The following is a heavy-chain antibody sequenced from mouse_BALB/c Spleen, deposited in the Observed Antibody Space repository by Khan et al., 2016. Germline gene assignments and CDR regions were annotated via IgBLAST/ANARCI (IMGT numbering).Heavy chain of an antibody. CDR3: ARSPYDYDVWFAY. V-gene: IGHV14-3*02. D-gene: IGHD2-4*01. CDR2: IDPANGNT. Sequence: VQLKESGAELVKPGASVKLSCTASGFNIKDTYMHWVKQRPEQGLEWIGRIDPANGNTKYDPKFQGKATITADTSSNTADLKLSSLKYEDTAVYYCARSPYDYDVWFAYWGQASLFTVSA. J-gene: IGHJ3*01. CDR1: GFNIKDTY.